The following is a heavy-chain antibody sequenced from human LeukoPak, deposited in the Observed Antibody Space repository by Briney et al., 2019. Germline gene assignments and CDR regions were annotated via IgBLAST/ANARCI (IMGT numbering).Heavy chain of an antibody. CDR2: IYSGGST. CDR3: ARVIGITIFGVPGGFGP. Sequence: GGSLRLSCAASGFTVSSNYMSWVRQAPGKGLEWVSVIYSGGSTYYADSVKGRFTISRDNSKNTLYLQMNSLRAEDTAVYYCARVIGITIFGVPGGFGPWGQGTLVTVSS. J-gene: IGHJ5*02. V-gene: IGHV3-66*01. CDR1: GFTVSSNY. D-gene: IGHD3-3*01.